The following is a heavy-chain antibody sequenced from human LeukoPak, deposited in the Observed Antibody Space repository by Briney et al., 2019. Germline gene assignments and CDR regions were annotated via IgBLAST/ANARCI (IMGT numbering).Heavy chain of an antibody. J-gene: IGHJ3*02. V-gene: IGHV1-69*01. CDR3: ARDGWREEDI. D-gene: IGHD6-19*01. CDR1: GGTFSSYA. CDR2: IIPIFGTA. Sequence: GASVKVSCKASGGTFSSYAISWVRQAPGRGLEWMGGIIPIFGTANYAQKFQGRVTITADESTSTAYMELSSLRSEDTAVYYCARDGWREEDIWGQGTMVTVSS.